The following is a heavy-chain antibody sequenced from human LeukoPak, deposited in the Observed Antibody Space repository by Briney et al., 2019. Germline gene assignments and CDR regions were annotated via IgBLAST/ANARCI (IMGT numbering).Heavy chain of an antibody. CDR2: VKSKINGETP. V-gene: IGHV3-15*01. Sequence: PGGSLRLSRAPSGFTLCNAWMSWLRPAPGKGREWVGRVKSKINGETPDYAAPVKGRFTISRDDSKNTLYLQMNSLKTEDTALYYFTAENQYDIGWYGVFDIWGEGTMVTVSS. CDR3: TAENQYDIGWYGVFDI. J-gene: IGHJ3*02. CDR1: GFTLCNAW. D-gene: IGHD6-19*01.